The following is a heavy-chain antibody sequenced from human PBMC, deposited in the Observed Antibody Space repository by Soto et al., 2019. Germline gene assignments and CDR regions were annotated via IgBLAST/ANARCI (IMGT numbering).Heavy chain of an antibody. J-gene: IGHJ4*02. Sequence: PGGSLRLSCAASGFTFSSYGMHWVRQAPGKGLEGGSAISGSGGRTYYADSVRGRFTISRDNSKTTLYLQINSLRAEATAVYYCAKDRATMIVVVTYYFDYWGQGTLVTVSS. CDR3: AKDRATMIVVVTYYFDY. CDR2: ISGSGGRT. V-gene: IGHV3-23*01. D-gene: IGHD3-22*01. CDR1: GFTFSSYG.